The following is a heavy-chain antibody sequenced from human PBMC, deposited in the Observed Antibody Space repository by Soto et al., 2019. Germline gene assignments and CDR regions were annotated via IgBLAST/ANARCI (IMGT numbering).Heavy chain of an antibody. J-gene: IGHJ5*02. CDR3: ARGYSGFDNWFDP. D-gene: IGHD1-26*01. CDR2: ISSSSSTI. Sequence: GGSLRLSCAASGFTFSSYSMNWVRQAPGKGLEWVSYISSSSSTIYYADSVKGRFTISRDNAKNSLYLQMNSLRAEDTAVYYCARGYSGFDNWFDPWGQGILVTAPQ. V-gene: IGHV3-48*01. CDR1: GFTFSSYS.